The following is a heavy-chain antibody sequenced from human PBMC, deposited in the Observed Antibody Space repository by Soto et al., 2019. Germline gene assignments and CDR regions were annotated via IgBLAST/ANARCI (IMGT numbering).Heavy chain of an antibody. CDR2: INHSGST. V-gene: IGHV4-34*01. D-gene: IGHD3-22*01. J-gene: IGHJ4*02. CDR3: ARGTYFDSSGYYGGPYYFDF. Sequence: QVQLQQWGAGLLKPSETLSLTCAVYGGSFSDHYWNWVRQPPGKGLEWIGEINHSGSTSYNPSLKSRVTMSVDTSKNQFSLKLSSVTAADTAVHYCARGTYFDSSGYYGGPYYFDFWGRGTPVTVSS. CDR1: GGSFSDHY.